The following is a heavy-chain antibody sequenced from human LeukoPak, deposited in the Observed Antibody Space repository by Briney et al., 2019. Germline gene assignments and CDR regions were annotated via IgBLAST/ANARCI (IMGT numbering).Heavy chain of an antibody. J-gene: IGHJ5*02. CDR1: GYSISSGYY. D-gene: IGHD1-26*01. Sequence: SETLSLTCTVSGYSISSGYYWGWIRQPPGKGLEWIGSIYHSGSTYYNPSLKSRVTISVDTSKNQFSLKLSSVTAADTAVYYCARCGVSWFDPWGQGTLVTVSS. CDR3: ARCGVSWFDP. CDR2: IYHSGST. V-gene: IGHV4-38-2*02.